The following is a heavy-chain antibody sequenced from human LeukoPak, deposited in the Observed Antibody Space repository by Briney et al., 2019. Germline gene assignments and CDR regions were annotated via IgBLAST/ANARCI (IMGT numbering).Heavy chain of an antibody. D-gene: IGHD6-19*01. CDR1: RFTVTSNY. CDR2: IYSGGST. Sequence: GGALRVSCAASRFTVTSNYMSAVREAPREGREWASVIYSGGSTYYAESVKGRFTISRDNSKNTLYLQMNSLRAEDTAVYYCARRSGIAVAGAFDYWGQGTLVTVSS. V-gene: IGHV3-53*01. CDR3: ARRSGIAVAGAFDY. J-gene: IGHJ4*02.